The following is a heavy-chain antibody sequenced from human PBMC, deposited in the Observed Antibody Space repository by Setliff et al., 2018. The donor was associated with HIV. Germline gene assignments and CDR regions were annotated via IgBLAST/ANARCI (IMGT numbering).Heavy chain of an antibody. V-gene: IGHV1-69*10. CDR3: AKGPNFEDAFDI. D-gene: IGHD2-8*01. CDR1: GGTFSNYA. Sequence: SVKVSCKASGGTFSNYAFSWVRQAPGQGLEGMGGLIPIVDITKSTQKFRDRVTFTADESTKTAQMELSGLTFEDTAVYYCAKGPNFEDAFDIWGQGKVVTVS. CDR2: LIPIVDIT. J-gene: IGHJ3*02.